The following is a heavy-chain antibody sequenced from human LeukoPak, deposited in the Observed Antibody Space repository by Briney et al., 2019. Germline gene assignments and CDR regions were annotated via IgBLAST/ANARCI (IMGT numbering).Heavy chain of an antibody. J-gene: IGHJ4*02. V-gene: IGHV4-59*12. D-gene: IGHD1-1*01. CDR2: IYYSGST. Sequence: SETLSLTCTVSGGSLSSYYWSWIRQPPGKGLEWIGYIYYSGSTYYNPSLKSRVTISVDTSKNQFSLKLSSVTAADTAVYYCARDLATTGSFPDYWGQGTLVTVSS. CDR1: GGSLSSYY. CDR3: ARDLATTGSFPDY.